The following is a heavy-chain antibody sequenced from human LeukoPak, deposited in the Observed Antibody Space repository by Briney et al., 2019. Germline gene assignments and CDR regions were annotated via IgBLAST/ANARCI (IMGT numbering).Heavy chain of an antibody. J-gene: IGHJ4*02. D-gene: IGHD5-24*01. V-gene: IGHV4-4*07. CDR1: GGSISSYY. CDR3: ARDGRDGYNYRPLDY. Sequence: PSETLSLTCTVSGGSISSYYWSWIRQPAGKGLEWIGRIYTSGSTNYNPSLKSRVTISVDTSKNQFSLKLSSVTAADTAVYYCARDGRDGYNYRPLDYWGQGTLVTVSS. CDR2: IYTSGST.